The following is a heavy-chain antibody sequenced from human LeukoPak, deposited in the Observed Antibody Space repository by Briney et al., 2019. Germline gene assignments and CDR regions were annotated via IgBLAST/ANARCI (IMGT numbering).Heavy chain of an antibody. J-gene: IGHJ4*02. Sequence: SETLSLTCTVSGGSISSYYWSWIRQPAGKGLEWIGYIYYSGSTNYNPSLKSRVTISVDTSKNQFSLKLSSVTAADTAVYYCARDPRILGGRPDGYYFDYWGQGTLVTVSS. CDR1: GGSISSYY. CDR2: IYYSGST. V-gene: IGHV4-59*01. CDR3: ARDPRILGGRPDGYYFDY. D-gene: IGHD5-18*01.